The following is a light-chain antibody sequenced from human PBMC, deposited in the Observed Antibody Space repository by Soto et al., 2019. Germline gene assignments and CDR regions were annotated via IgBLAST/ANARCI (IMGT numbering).Light chain of an antibody. V-gene: IGKV1-12*01. CDR3: QQANSFPLT. Sequence: DLQMTQSPSSVSASVGDRVSITCRASQGISNWLAWYQQKPGRAPKLLIYTGSSLQSGVPSRCSGTGSGTDFTLTMSSLQPEDVATYYCQQANSFPLTFGGGTKVEIK. CDR1: QGISNW. J-gene: IGKJ4*01. CDR2: TGS.